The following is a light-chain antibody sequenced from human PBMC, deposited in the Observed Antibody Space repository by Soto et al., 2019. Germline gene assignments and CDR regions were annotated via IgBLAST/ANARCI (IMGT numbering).Light chain of an antibody. J-gene: IGKJ1*01. V-gene: IGKV1-5*03. CDR1: QSISSW. CDR3: QQYNSYSRT. Sequence: DIQMTQGPSTLSASVGDRVTLTCRASQSISSWLAWYQQKPGKAPKLLIYNASSLESGVPSRFSGSGAGTEFTLTISSLQPDDFATYYCQQYNSYSRTFGQGTKVDI. CDR2: NAS.